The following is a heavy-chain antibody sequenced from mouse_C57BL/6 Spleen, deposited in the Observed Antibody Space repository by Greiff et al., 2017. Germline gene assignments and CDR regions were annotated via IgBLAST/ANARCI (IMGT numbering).Heavy chain of an antibody. Sequence: QVQLQQPGAELVRPGTSVKLSCKASGYTFTSYWMHWVKQRPGQGLEWIGVIDPSDSYTNYNQKFKGKATLTVDTSSSTAYMQLSSLTSEDSAVYYCARDYSNYAWFAYWGQGTLVTVSA. D-gene: IGHD2-5*01. V-gene: IGHV1-59*01. CDR2: IDPSDSYT. CDR3: ARDYSNYAWFAY. J-gene: IGHJ3*01. CDR1: GYTFTSYW.